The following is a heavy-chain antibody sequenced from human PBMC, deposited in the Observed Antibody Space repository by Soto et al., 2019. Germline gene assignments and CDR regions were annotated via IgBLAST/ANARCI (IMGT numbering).Heavy chain of an antibody. Sequence: GASVKVSCKASGYTFTSYYMHWVRQAPGQGLEWMGIINPSGGSTSYAQKFQGRVTMTRDTSTSTVYMELSSLRSEDTAVYYCARDRDKEYSSGWYYFDYWGQGNLVTVSS. CDR3: ARDRDKEYSSGWYYFDY. J-gene: IGHJ4*02. D-gene: IGHD6-19*01. CDR2: INPSGGST. CDR1: GYTFTSYY. V-gene: IGHV1-46*01.